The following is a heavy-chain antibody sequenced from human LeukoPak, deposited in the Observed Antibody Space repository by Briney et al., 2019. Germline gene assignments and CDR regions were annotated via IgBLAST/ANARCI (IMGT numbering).Heavy chain of an antibody. Sequence: SGPTLVKPTQTLTLTCTFSGFSLSSSGVGVGWIRQPPGKALEWLALIYWDDDKRYSPSRKSRLTITKDTSKNQVVLTMTNMDPVDTATYYCAHRRGTYYFQYWGQGTLVTVSS. D-gene: IGHD1-26*01. CDR2: IYWDDDK. CDR3: AHRRGTYYFQY. CDR1: GFSLSSSGVG. J-gene: IGHJ4*02. V-gene: IGHV2-5*02.